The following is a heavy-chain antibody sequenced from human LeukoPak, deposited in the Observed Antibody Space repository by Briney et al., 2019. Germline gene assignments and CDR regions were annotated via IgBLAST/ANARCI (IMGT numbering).Heavy chain of an antibody. V-gene: IGHV3-30*18. CDR3: AKDVYGSGSYSLSTYYYGMDV. CDR1: GFTFSSYG. J-gene: IGHJ6*04. D-gene: IGHD3-10*01. Sequence: GRSLRLSCAASGFTFSSYGMHWVRQAPGKGLEWVAVISYDGSNKYYADSAKGRFTISRDNSKNTLYLQMNSLRAEDTAVYYCAKDVYGSGSYSLSTYYYGMDVWGKGTTVTVSS. CDR2: ISYDGSNK.